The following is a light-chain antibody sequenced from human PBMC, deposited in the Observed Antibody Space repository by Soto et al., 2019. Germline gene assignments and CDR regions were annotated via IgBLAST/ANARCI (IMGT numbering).Light chain of an antibody. J-gene: IGKJ1*01. V-gene: IGKV3-20*01. CDR1: QSVSSSY. CDR3: QQYGSSSWT. CDR2: ATS. Sequence: EIVLTQSPGTLSLSPGERATLSCRASQSVSSSYLAWYQQKPGQPPRLVMYATSSRATGIPARXSGSXSGXXXXXXXXRXEPEDFAVYYCQQYGSSSWTFGQGTKVDIK.